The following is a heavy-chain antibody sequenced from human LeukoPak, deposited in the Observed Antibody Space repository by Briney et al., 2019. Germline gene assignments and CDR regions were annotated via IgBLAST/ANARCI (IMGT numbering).Heavy chain of an antibody. CDR2: ISSSGGTI. Sequence: PGGSLRLSCSASGFTFSSYEMNWVRQAPGKGLEWVSYISSSGGTIYYADSVKGRFTISRDNAKNSLYLQMNSLRAEDTAVYYCARGPDISTGPAPDYWGQGTLVTVS. V-gene: IGHV3-48*03. CDR1: GFTFSSYE. CDR3: ARGPDISTGPAPDY. J-gene: IGHJ4*02. D-gene: IGHD3-9*01.